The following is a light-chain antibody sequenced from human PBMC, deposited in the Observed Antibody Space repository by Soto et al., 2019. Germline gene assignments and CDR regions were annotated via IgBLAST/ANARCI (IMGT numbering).Light chain of an antibody. J-gene: IGKJ1*01. V-gene: IGKV3-15*01. CDR1: QSISSN. Sequence: EIVVTQFPDTLSVSPGERATLSCRASQSISSNLALYQQAPGQAPRLLIYAASARAPGIPGRFSGSGSGREFTLTISSLQSEDFAVYFCQQYNDWPRTFGQGTKVEIK. CDR3: QQYNDWPRT. CDR2: AAS.